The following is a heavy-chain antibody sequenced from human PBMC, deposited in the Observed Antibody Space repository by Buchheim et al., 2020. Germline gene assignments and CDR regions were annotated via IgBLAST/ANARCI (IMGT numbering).Heavy chain of an antibody. CDR3: ARQITMVRGLTVNDYYYMDV. V-gene: IGHV4-39*01. Sequence: QQQLQESGPGLVKPSETLSLTCTVSGGSISNSDSYYWGWIRQPPGKGLDWIGSIYYGGSTYYNPSLKSRVTITVDTPKNPFSLKLSSVTAADTAVYYCARQITMVRGLTVNDYYYMDVWGKGTT. CDR2: IYYGGST. D-gene: IGHD3-10*01. CDR1: GGSISNSDSYY. J-gene: IGHJ6*03.